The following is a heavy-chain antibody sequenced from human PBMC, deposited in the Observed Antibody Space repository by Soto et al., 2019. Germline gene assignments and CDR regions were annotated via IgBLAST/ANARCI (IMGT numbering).Heavy chain of an antibody. CDR3: AKDLGGPLGERRGAWFDP. V-gene: IGHV3-23*01. J-gene: IGHJ5*02. D-gene: IGHD3-16*01. CDR2: ISGSGGST. Sequence: GGSLRLSCAASGFTFSSYAMSWVRQAPGKGLEWVSAISGSGGSTYYADSVKGRFTISRDNSKNTLYLQMNSLRAEDTAVYYCAKDLGGPLGERRGAWFDPWGQGTLVTVSS. CDR1: GFTFSSYA.